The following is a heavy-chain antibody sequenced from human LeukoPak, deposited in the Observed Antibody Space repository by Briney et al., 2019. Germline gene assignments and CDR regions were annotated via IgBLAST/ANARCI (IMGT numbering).Heavy chain of an antibody. D-gene: IGHD3-16*02. J-gene: IGHJ4*02. CDR2: IIPIFGTA. CDR1: GGTFSSYA. Sequence: ASVKVSCKAAGGTFSSYAISWVRQAPGQGLEWMGGIIPIFGTANYAQKFQGRVTITTDESTSTAYMELSSLRSEDTTVYYCARGVWGSYRYPYYFDYWGQGTLVTVSS. V-gene: IGHV1-69*05. CDR3: ARGVWGSYRYPYYFDY.